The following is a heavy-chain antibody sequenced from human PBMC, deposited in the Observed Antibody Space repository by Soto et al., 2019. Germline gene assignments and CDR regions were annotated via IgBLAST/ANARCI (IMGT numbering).Heavy chain of an antibody. CDR1: GGSISSGGYS. CDR3: ARGMTTVTTFDY. CDR2: IYHSGST. Sequence: QLQLQESSSGLAKPSQTLSLTCAGSGGSISSGGYSWSWIRQPPGKGLEWIGYIYHSGSTYYNPSLKSRVTISVDRAKNQVSLKLRSVTAADTAVYYCARGMTTVTTFDYWGQGTLVTVSS. D-gene: IGHD4-17*01. J-gene: IGHJ4*02. V-gene: IGHV4-30-2*01.